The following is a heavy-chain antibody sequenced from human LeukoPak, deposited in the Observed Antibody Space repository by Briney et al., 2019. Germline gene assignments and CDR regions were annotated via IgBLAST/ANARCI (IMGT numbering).Heavy chain of an antibody. D-gene: IGHD3-22*01. V-gene: IGHV3-74*01. CDR3: ARAPAEIGGYYPEYFRH. CDR1: GFTFSRYW. Sequence: PGGSLRLSCAASGFTFSRYWMHWVRQAPGKGLVWVSRIKSDGSTNYADSVKGRFTISRDNAKNTVSLQMNSLRAEDTGVYYCARAPAEIGGYYPEYFRHWGQGTLVTLCS. J-gene: IGHJ1*01. CDR2: IKSDGST.